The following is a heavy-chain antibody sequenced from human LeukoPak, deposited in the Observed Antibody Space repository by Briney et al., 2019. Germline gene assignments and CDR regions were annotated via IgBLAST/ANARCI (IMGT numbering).Heavy chain of an antibody. Sequence: GGSLRLSCAVSGITLSNYGMSWVRQAPGKGLEWVAGLSDSGGRTNYADSVKGRFTISRDNPKNTLILQMNSLRPEDTGVYFCAKRGVVIRVILVGFHKEAYYFDSWGQGALVTVPS. CDR3: AKRGVVIRVILVGFHKEAYYFDS. CDR2: LSDSGGRT. J-gene: IGHJ4*02. CDR1: GITLSNYG. D-gene: IGHD3-22*01. V-gene: IGHV3-23*01.